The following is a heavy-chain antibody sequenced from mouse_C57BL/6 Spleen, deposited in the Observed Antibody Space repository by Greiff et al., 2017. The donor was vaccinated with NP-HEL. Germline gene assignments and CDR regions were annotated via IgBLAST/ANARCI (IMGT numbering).Heavy chain of an antibody. D-gene: IGHD1-1*01. CDR2: INPNNGGT. V-gene: IGHV1-26*01. CDR3: ARSSYYVMDY. Sequence: VQLQQSGPELVKPGASVKISCKASGYTFTDYYMNWVKQSHGKSLEWIGDINPNNGGTSYNQKFKGKATLTVDKSSSTAYMELRSLTSEDSAVYYCARSSYYVMDYWGQGTSVTVSS. CDR1: GYTFTDYY. J-gene: IGHJ4*01.